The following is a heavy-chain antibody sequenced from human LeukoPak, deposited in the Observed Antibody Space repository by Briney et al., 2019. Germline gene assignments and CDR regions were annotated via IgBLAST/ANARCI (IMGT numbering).Heavy chain of an antibody. V-gene: IGHV3-48*04. CDR3: ARGQGDFWSGSYYYYYMDV. CDR1: GFTFSGYS. D-gene: IGHD3-3*01. Sequence: GGSLRLSCAASGFTFSGYSMNWVRQAPGKGLEWVSYISGSSGTIYNADSVTGRFTISRDNAKNSLYLQMNSLRAEDTALYYCARGQGDFWSGSYYYYYMDVWGKGTTVAVSS. CDR2: ISGSSGTI. J-gene: IGHJ6*03.